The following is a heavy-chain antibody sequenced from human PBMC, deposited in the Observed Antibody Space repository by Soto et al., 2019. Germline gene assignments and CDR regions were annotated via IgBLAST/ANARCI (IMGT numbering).Heavy chain of an antibody. Sequence: SETLSLTCTVSGGSVSSGSYYWIWIRHPPGKGLEWIGYIYYSGSTNYNPSLKSRVTISVDTSKNQFSLKLSSVTAADTAVYYCASYTRGSNNEYFQHWGQGTLVTVSS. J-gene: IGHJ1*01. CDR1: GGSVSSGSYY. CDR3: ASYTRGSNNEYFQH. D-gene: IGHD6-13*01. CDR2: IYYSGST. V-gene: IGHV4-61*01.